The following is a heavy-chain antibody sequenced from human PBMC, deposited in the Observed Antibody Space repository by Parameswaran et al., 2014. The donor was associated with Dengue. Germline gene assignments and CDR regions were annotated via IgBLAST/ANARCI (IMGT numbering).Heavy chain of an antibody. J-gene: IGHJ4*02. CDR3: ARGYSSGWYGY. CDR2: INHSGST. Sequence: RWIRQPPGKGLEWIGEINHSGSTNYNPSLKSRVTISVDTSKNQFSLKLSSVTAADTAVYYCARGYSSGWYGYWGQGTLVTVS. V-gene: IGHV4-34*01. D-gene: IGHD6-19*01.